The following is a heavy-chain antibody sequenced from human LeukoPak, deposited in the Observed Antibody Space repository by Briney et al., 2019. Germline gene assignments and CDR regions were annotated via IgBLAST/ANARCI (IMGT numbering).Heavy chain of an antibody. D-gene: IGHD3-3*01. V-gene: IGHV3-21*01. Sequence: PGGSLRLSCAASGFTFSSYSMNWVRQAPGKGLEWVSSISSSSSYIYYADSVKGRFTISRDNAKNPLYLQMNSLRAEDTDVYYFARDWAEYDFWSGPDASAFDIWGQGTMVTVSS. CDR1: GFTFSSYS. CDR3: ARDWAEYDFWSGPDASAFDI. J-gene: IGHJ3*02. CDR2: ISSSSSYI.